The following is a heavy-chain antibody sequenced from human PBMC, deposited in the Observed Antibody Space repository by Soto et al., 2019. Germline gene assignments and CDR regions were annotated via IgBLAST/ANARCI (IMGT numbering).Heavy chain of an antibody. V-gene: IGHV3-7*01. J-gene: IGHJ4*02. Sequence: PGGSLRLSCAASGFTFSSYWMSWVRQAPGKGLEWVANIRQDGSEIYYVGSVKGRFTISRDNVKNSLYLQMNSLRAEDTAVYYCARGSRYNRHWGQGTLVTVSS. CDR2: IRQDGSEI. D-gene: IGHD1-1*01. CDR1: GFTFSSYW. CDR3: ARGSRYNRH.